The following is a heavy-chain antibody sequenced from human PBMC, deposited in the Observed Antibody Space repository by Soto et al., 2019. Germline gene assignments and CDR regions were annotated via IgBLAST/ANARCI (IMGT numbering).Heavy chain of an antibody. CDR2: IYHSGST. CDR1: GGSIRSGGYS. Sequence: SETLSLTCAVSGGSIRSGGYSWSWIRQPPGKGLEWIGYIYHSGSTYYNPSLKSRVTISVDRSKNQFSLKLSSVTAADTAVYYCARGVTTVTTIDYWGQGTLVTVSS. CDR3: ARGVTTVTTIDY. V-gene: IGHV4-30-2*01. D-gene: IGHD4-17*01. J-gene: IGHJ4*02.